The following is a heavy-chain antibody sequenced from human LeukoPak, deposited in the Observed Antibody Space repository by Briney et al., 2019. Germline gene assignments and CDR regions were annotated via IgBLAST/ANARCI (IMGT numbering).Heavy chain of an antibody. CDR3: ARENSNSWYLDY. CDR2: IYYSGST. Sequence: PSETLSLTCTVSGGSISDYYWSWIRQPPGKGLEWIGYIYYSGSTNYNPSLKSRVTISVDTSKNQFSLKLSSVTAADTAVYYCARENSNSWYLDYWGRGTLVTVSS. D-gene: IGHD6-13*01. V-gene: IGHV4-59*01. CDR1: GGSISDYY. J-gene: IGHJ4*02.